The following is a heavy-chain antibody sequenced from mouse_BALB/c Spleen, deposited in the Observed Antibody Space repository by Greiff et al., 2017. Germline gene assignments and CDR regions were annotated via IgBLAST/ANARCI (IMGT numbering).Heavy chain of an antibody. CDR2: ISYSGST. CDR3: ARLDYDGAWFAY. CDR1: GYSITSDYA. J-gene: IGHJ3*01. V-gene: IGHV3-2*02. Sequence: EVQLVESGPGLVKPSQSLSLTCTVTGYSITSDYAWNWIRQFPGNKLEWMGYISYSGSTSYNPSLKSRISITRDTSKNQFFLQLNSVTTEDTATYYCARLDYDGAWFAYWGQGTLVTVSA. D-gene: IGHD2-4*01.